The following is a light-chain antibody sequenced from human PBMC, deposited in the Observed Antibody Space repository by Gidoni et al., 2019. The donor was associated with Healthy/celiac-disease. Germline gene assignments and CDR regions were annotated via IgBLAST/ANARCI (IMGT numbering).Light chain of an antibody. CDR3: QQYGSSPPIT. CDR2: GAS. V-gene: IGKV3-20*01. Sequence: EIVLTQSPGTLSLSPGERATLSCRASQSVSSSYLAWYQQNPGQAPRLLIYGASSRATCIPDRFSGSGSGTDFTLTISRLEPEDFAVYYCQQYGSSPPITFXQXTRLEIK. CDR1: QSVSSSY. J-gene: IGKJ5*01.